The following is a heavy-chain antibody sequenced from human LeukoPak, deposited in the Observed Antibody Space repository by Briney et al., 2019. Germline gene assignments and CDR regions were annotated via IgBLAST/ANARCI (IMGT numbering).Heavy chain of an antibody. Sequence: GGSLRLSCAASGFTFSSYSMNWVRQAPGKGLEWVSYISSTGSTIYYADSVKGRLTISRDNAKNSLYLQMNSLRAEDTAVYYCARADCSGGSCYPKLYAFDIWGQGTMVTVSS. J-gene: IGHJ3*02. CDR3: ARADCSGGSCYPKLYAFDI. CDR1: GFTFSSYS. CDR2: ISSTGSTI. V-gene: IGHV3-48*04. D-gene: IGHD2-15*01.